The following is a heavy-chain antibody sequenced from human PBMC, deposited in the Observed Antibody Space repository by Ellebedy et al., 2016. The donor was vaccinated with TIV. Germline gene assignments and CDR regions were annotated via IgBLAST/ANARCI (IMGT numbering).Heavy chain of an antibody. CDR3: ARHNSGYVDY. V-gene: IGHV4-59*08. CDR1: GGSISSYY. Sequence: MHSETLSLTCTVSGGSISSYYWSWIRQPPGKGLEWIGYIYYSGSTNYNPSLKSRVTISVDTSKNQFSLKLSSVTAADTAVYYCARHNSGYVDYWGQGTLVTVSS. J-gene: IGHJ4*02. CDR2: IYYSGST. D-gene: IGHD2/OR15-2a*01.